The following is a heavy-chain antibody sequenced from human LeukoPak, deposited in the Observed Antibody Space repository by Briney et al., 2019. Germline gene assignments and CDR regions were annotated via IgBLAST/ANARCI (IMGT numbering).Heavy chain of an antibody. CDR3: AREFEAYYFDY. J-gene: IGHJ4*02. CDR2: MHYSGST. D-gene: IGHD3-10*01. Sequence: SETLSLTCTVSGGSISSSNYYWGWIRQSPGKGLEWIGCMHYSGSTYYNPSLKSRVTTSVDTSKNQFFLKLSSVTAADTAMYYCAREFEAYYFDYWGQGTLVTVSS. CDR1: GGSISSSNYY. V-gene: IGHV4-39*07.